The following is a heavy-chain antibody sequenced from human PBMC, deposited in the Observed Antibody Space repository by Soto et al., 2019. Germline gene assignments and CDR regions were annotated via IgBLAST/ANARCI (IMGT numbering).Heavy chain of an antibody. CDR1: GFTFSSYG. CDR2: ISYDGSNK. CDR3: AKLDY. J-gene: IGHJ4*02. V-gene: IGHV3-30*18. Sequence: QVQLVESGGGVVQPGRSLRLSCAASGFTFSSYGMHWVRQAPGKGLEWVAVISYDGSNKYYADSVKGRFTISRDNPKNTLYLQMNSLRAEDTAVYYCAKLDYWGQGTLVTVSS.